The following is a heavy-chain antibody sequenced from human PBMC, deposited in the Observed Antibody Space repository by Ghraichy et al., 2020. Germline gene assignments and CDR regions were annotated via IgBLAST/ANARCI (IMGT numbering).Heavy chain of an antibody. CDR3: AVLASNGVDV. J-gene: IGHJ6*02. D-gene: IGHD3-3*01. V-gene: IGHV4-30-2*01. CDR1: GGSINSGSYS. CDR2: IYYTGSA. Sequence: SEILSLTCTVSGGSINSGSYSWTWIRQPPGKGLEWIGYIYYTGSAFYNPSLKSRVAISLDRFYNNRFSLKLSSVTAADTAVYYCAVLASNGVDVWGQGTTVTVSS.